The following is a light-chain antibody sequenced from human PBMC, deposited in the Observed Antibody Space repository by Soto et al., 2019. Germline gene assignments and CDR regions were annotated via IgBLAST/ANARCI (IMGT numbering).Light chain of an antibody. CDR2: DAS. CDR1: QSVSSSY. V-gene: IGKV3-20*01. CDR3: QQYGSSPFT. J-gene: IGKJ3*01. Sequence: EIVLTQSPATLSLSPGERATLSCRASQSVSSSYLAWYQQKPGQAPRLLIYDASNRATGIPDRFSGRGSGTDFTLTVSRLEPEDFAVYYCQQYGSSPFTFGPGTKVDI.